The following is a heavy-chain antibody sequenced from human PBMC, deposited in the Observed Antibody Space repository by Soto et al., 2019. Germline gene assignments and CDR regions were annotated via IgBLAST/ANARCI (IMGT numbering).Heavy chain of an antibody. Sequence: GGSLRLSCAASGFTFSSYAMSWVRQAPGKGLEWVSAISGSGGSTYYADSVKGRFTISRDNSKNTLYLQMNSLRAEDTAVYYCAKAALQDCSGGSCYREYYYYYYYMDVWGKGTTVTVSS. J-gene: IGHJ6*03. CDR2: ISGSGGST. V-gene: IGHV3-23*01. CDR3: AKAALQDCSGGSCYREYYYYYYYMDV. D-gene: IGHD2-15*01. CDR1: GFTFSSYA.